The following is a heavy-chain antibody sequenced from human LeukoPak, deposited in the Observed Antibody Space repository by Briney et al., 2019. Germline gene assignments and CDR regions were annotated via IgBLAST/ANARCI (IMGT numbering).Heavy chain of an antibody. Sequence: GGSLRLSCAASGFTFSSYAMHWVRQAPGKGLEYVSAISSNGGSTYYANSVKGRFTISRDNSKNTLYLQMGSLRAEDMAVYYCARDLRGYSGNAAAFDIWGQGTMVTVSS. D-gene: IGHD5-12*01. CDR1: GFTFSSYA. V-gene: IGHV3-64*01. CDR2: ISSNGGST. J-gene: IGHJ3*02. CDR3: ARDLRGYSGNAAAFDI.